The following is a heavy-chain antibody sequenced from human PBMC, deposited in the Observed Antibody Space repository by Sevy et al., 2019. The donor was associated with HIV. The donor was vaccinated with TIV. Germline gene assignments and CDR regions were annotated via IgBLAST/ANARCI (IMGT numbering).Heavy chain of an antibody. V-gene: IGHV1-46*01. CDR2: INPSGGST. Sequence: ASVKVSCKASGYTFTSYYMHWVRQAPGQGLEWMGIINPSGGSTSYAQKFQGRVTMTRETSTSTVYMGMSSLRSEDTAVYYCAGGALIAVAGPSAFDIWGQGTMVTVSS. CDR1: GYTFTSYY. J-gene: IGHJ3*02. CDR3: AGGALIAVAGPSAFDI. D-gene: IGHD6-19*01.